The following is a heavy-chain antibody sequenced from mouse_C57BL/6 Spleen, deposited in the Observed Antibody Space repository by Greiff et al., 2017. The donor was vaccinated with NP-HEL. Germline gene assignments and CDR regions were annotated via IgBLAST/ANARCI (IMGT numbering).Heavy chain of an antibody. CDR3: VREDYDYGGVFAY. V-gene: IGHV10-1*01. Sequence: EVHLVESGGGLVQPKGSLKLSCAASGFSFNTYAMNWVRQAPGKGLEWVARLRSKSNNYATYYADSVKDRFTISRDDSESMLYLQMNNLKTEDTAMYYCVREDYDYGGVFAYWGQGTLVTVSA. J-gene: IGHJ3*01. D-gene: IGHD2-4*01. CDR2: LRSKSNNYAT. CDR1: GFSFNTYA.